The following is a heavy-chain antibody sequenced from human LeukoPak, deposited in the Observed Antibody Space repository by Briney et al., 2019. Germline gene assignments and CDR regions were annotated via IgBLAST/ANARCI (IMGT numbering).Heavy chain of an antibody. V-gene: IGHV4-59*01. CDR1: GGSISSYY. CDR2: IYYSGST. D-gene: IGHD3-3*01. J-gene: IGHJ4*02. CDR3: ARGRYDFWSGYYFDY. Sequence: SETLSLTCTVSGGSISSYYWSWIRQPPGKGLEWIGYIYYSGSTNYNPSLKSRVTISVDTSKNQFSLKLSSVTAADTAVYYCARGRYDFWSGYYFDYWGQGTLVTVPS.